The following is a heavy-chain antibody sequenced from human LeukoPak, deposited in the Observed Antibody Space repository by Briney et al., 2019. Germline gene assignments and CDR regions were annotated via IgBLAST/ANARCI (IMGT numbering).Heavy chain of an antibody. V-gene: IGHV3-30*03. CDR1: GFTFSSYG. CDR3: ASQGDCSSTSCYPYFQH. CDR2: KSYDGSNK. Sequence: GGSLRLSCAASGFTFSSYGMHWVRQAPGKGLEWVAVKSYDGSNKYYADSVKGRFTISRDNSKNTLYLQMNSLRAEDTAVYYCASQGDCSSTSCYPYFQHWGQGTLVTVSS. J-gene: IGHJ1*01. D-gene: IGHD2-2*01.